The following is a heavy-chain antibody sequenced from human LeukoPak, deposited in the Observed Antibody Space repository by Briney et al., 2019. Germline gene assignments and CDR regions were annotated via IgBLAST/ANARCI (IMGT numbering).Heavy chain of an antibody. CDR3: ARLAAAGTFLDY. CDR2: MSSSGSPK. Sequence: PGGSLRLSCAASGFTFSSYSIIWVRQSPGKGLEWVSYMSSSGSPKYYADSVKGRFTISRDNGKNSLYLQMNSLRDEDTAVYYCARLAAAGTFLDYWGQGTLVTISS. D-gene: IGHD6-13*01. V-gene: IGHV3-48*02. CDR1: GFTFSSYS. J-gene: IGHJ4*02.